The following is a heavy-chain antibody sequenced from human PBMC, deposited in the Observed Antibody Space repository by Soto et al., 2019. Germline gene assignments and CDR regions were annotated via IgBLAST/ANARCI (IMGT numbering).Heavy chain of an antibody. V-gene: IGHV3-21*01. D-gene: IGHD3-10*01. CDR3: ARDYYGSGPRYGMDV. CDR1: GFTFSSYS. Sequence: EVQLVESGGGLVKPGGSLRLSCAASGFTFSSYSMNWVRQAPGKGLEWVSSISSSSSYIYYADSVKGRFTISRDKAKNSVYLQMNSLRAEDTAVYYCARDYYGSGPRYGMDVWGQGTTVTVSS. CDR2: ISSSSSYI. J-gene: IGHJ6*02.